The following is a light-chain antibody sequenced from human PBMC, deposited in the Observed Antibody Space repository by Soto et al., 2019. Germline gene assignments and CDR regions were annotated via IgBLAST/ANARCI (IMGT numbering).Light chain of an antibody. CDR2: GAS. V-gene: IGKV3-20*01. J-gene: IGKJ1*01. CDR1: QSVSSNY. CDR3: QQYGSSGT. Sequence: EIVLTQSPGTLSLCSGERATLSCRASQSVSSNYLAWYQQKPGQAPRLLIYGASNRATGIPDRFSGSGSGTDFTLTISRLEPEDFAVYYCQQYGSSGTFGQGTKVDIK.